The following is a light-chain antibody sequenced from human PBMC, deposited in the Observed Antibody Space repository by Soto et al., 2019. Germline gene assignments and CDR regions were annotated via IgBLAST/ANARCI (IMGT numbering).Light chain of an antibody. V-gene: IGLV2-8*01. CDR3: QSYDSSLNHLGV. CDR2: EVV. CDR1: KNDIGVYDF. J-gene: IGLJ2*01. Sequence: QSALTQPPSASGSPGQSVTISCSGTKNDIGVYDFVSWYQHHPGKAPRLIIYEVVQRPSGVPDRFSGSKSDTSASLAITGLQAEDEADYYCQSYDSSLNHLGVFGGGTKVTVL.